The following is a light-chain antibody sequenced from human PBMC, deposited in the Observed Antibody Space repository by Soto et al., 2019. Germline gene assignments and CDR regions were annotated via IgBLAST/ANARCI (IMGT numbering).Light chain of an antibody. J-gene: IGKJ2*01. V-gene: IGKV3-20*01. CDR1: QSISRTF. Sequence: EIVLTQSPGTLSLSPGGRATLSCRATQSISRTFLAWYQQKPGQAPKLLIYGTSSRATGVPDRFSGSGSGTDFILNISRLEPEDFAVYYCQQYGESLYTFGQGTKLEIK. CDR2: GTS. CDR3: QQYGESLYT.